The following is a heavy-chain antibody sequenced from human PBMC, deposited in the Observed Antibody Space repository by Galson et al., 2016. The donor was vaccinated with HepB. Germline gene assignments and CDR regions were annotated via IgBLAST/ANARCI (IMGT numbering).Heavy chain of an antibody. CDR3: ARDSGTPPPRRGPSSGY. D-gene: IGHD1-26*01. V-gene: IGHV3-53*01. CDR2: IYSTGTT. Sequence: SLRPSCAASGFTVSNNYMIWFRQAPGKVLEWVSLIYSTGTTSYADSVKGRFTISRDSSKNTLYLQMNSLRAEDTAIYYCARDSGTPPPRRGPSSGYWGQGTLVTVSS. J-gene: IGHJ4*02. CDR1: GFTVSNNY.